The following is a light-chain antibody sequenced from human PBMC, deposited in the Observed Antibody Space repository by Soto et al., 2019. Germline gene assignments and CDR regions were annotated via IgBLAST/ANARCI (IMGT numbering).Light chain of an antibody. CDR2: EVS. J-gene: IGLJ1*01. Sequence: QSVLTQPASVSGSPGQSITISCTGTHSDIGAYNYVSWYQQHPGEVPKLMIYEVSNRPPGVSNRFSGSKSGNTASLTISGLQAEDEAYYYCCSYAGSSYYVFGSGTKVTVL. V-gene: IGLV2-14*01. CDR3: CSYAGSSYYV. CDR1: HSDIGAYNY.